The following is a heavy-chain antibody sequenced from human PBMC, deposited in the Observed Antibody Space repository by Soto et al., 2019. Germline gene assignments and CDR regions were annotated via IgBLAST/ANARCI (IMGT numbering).Heavy chain of an antibody. D-gene: IGHD3-16*01. J-gene: IGHJ3*02. CDR1: GFTFSSYS. CDR2: ISSSSSTI. V-gene: IGHV3-48*01. Sequence: EVQLVESGGGLVQPGGSLRLSCAASGFTFSSYSMNWVRQAPGKGLEWVSYISSSSSTIYDADSVKGRFTISRDNAKNSLYLQMSRLRAEDTAVYYCAREGGPAYYDYIWGTDWGADAFDIWGQGTMVTVSS. CDR3: AREGGPAYYDYIWGTDWGADAFDI.